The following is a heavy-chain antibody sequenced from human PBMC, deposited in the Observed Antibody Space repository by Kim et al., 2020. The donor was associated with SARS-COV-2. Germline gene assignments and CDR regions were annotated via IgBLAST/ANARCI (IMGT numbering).Heavy chain of an antibody. Sequence: SETLSLTCAVYGGSFSGYYWSWIRQPPGKGLEWIGEINHSGSTNYNPSLKSRVTISVDTSKNQFSLKLSSVTAADTAVYYCARGGRGSGKEYYFDYWGQG. CDR2: INHSGST. CDR3: ARGGRGSGKEYYFDY. CDR1: GGSFSGYY. V-gene: IGHV4-34*01. D-gene: IGHD3-10*01. J-gene: IGHJ4*02.